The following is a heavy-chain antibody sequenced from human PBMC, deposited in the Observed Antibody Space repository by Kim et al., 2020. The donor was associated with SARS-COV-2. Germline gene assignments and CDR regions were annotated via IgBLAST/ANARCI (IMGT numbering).Heavy chain of an antibody. CDR1: GFTLSSYW. CDR3: ARRAYSSGWWYFDF. CDR2: MSGDGSST. V-gene: IGHV3-74*01. Sequence: GGSLRLSCAASGFTLSSYWMHWVRQAPGKGLVWVSRMSGDGSSTSYADSVKGRFTISRDNAKNALYLQMNSLRVEDTAGYYCARRAYSSGWWYFDFWGQG. D-gene: IGHD6-19*01. J-gene: IGHJ4*02.